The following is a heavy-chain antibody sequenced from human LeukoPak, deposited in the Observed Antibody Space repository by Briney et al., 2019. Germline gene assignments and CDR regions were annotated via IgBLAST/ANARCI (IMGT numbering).Heavy chain of an antibody. D-gene: IGHD2-21*01. V-gene: IGHV3-66*01. CDR2: IYTAGNT. Sequence: GGSLRLSCAASGFIVSHKYMAWVRQAPGKGLEWLSIIYTAGNTVSAESVKGRFIISRDNSRNTVHLQMNSLRDDDTAVYYCADTDSTGYYYYGMDVWGQGTTVTVSS. J-gene: IGHJ6*02. CDR1: GFIVSHKY. CDR3: ADTDSTGYYYYGMDV.